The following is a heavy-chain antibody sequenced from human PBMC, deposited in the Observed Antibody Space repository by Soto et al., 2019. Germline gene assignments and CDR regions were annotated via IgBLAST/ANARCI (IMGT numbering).Heavy chain of an antibody. J-gene: IGHJ4*02. CDR1: GFSFGDYA. V-gene: IGHV3-9*01. CDR3: AKDVGSSGWYAGFDS. CDR2: ISWNGESI. Sequence: EVQLVESGGGLVQPGRSLRLSCAASGFSFGDYAMQWVRQVPGKGLEWVSSISWNGESIGYADSVKGRFTISRDNGKKSVYLQMNSLRGEDTALYYCAKDVGSSGWYAGFDSWGQGTLVTVS. D-gene: IGHD6-19*01.